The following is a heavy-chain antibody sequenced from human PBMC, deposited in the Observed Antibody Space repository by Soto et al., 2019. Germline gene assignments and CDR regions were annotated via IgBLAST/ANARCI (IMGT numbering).Heavy chain of an antibody. CDR3: TSDASRDSSARGWFDP. CDR1: GFTFRSFN. D-gene: IGHD6-13*01. J-gene: IGHJ5*02. CDR2: ISSNSAYI. V-gene: IGHV3-21*01. Sequence: PGGSLRLSCAASGFTFRSFNMNWDRQAPGKGLEWVSTISSNSAYIYYTDALRGRITISRDNAKNSLHLQMNSLRAEDTAVYYCTSDASRDSSARGWFDPWGPGTLVTVSS.